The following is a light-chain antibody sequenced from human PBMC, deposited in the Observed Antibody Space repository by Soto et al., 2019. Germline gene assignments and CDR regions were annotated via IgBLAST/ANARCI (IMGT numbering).Light chain of an antibody. V-gene: IGKV3-20*01. CDR1: QSVGSSH. CDR2: GAS. CDR3: HHYGSSPRT. Sequence: EIVLTQSPGTVSLSPGERATLSCRASQSVGSSHLAWYQQKPGQAPRLLIYGASSRATGIPDRFSGSGAGTDFTLTISRLEPEDFAVYYCHHYGSSPRTFGHGTKVDI. J-gene: IGKJ1*01.